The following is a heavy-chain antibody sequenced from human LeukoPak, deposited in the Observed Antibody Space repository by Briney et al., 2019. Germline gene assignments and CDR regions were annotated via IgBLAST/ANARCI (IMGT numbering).Heavy chain of an antibody. CDR1: GDSTSSSSYY. CDR3: ARIVGATDYFDY. D-gene: IGHD1-26*01. V-gene: IGHV4-39*01. Sequence: SETLSLTCTVSGDSTSSSSYYWGWIRQPPGKGLEWIGSIYYSGSTYYNPSLRSRVTISDDTSKNQLSLKLSSVTAADTAVYYCARIVGATDYFDYWGQGTLVTVSS. CDR2: IYYSGST. J-gene: IGHJ4*02.